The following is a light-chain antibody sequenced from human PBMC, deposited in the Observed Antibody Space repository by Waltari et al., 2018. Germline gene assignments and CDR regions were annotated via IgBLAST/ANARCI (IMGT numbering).Light chain of an antibody. Sequence: DIQMTQSPSSLSASVGDRVTIPCRANEDIRNFLLWFQQRPGKAPQSLIYAVSHLHTGVPSRFSGSRSGPDFTLTISDLQPEDFATYYCQQYGSSPPHLYTFGQGTKLEIK. CDR2: AVS. CDR3: QQYGSSPPHLYT. V-gene: IGKV1-16*01. CDR1: EDIRNF. J-gene: IGKJ2*01.